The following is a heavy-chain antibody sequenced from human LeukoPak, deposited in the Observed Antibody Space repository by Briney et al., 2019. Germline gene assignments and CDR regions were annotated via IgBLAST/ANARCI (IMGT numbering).Heavy chain of an antibody. J-gene: IGHJ4*02. CDR2: INPNSGGT. Sequence: GASVKVSCKASGYTFTGYYMHWVRQAPGQGLEGMGWINPNSGGTNYAQKFQGRVTMTRHTSISTAYMELSRLRADDTAVYYCARDSGERGSGSYLIAYWGQGTLVAVSS. V-gene: IGHV1-2*02. D-gene: IGHD3-10*01. CDR1: GYTFTGYY. CDR3: ARDSGERGSGSYLIAY.